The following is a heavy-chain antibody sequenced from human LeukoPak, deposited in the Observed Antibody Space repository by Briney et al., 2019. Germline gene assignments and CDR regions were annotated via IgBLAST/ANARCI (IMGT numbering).Heavy chain of an antibody. CDR2: IYSTGKT. CDR1: GCSISYGSYY. V-gene: IGHV4-61*02. CDR3: ASSLITPTNWFDP. J-gene: IGHJ5*02. Sequence: PSETLSLTCTVSGCSISYGSYYWSWIRQPAGKGLEWIGRIYSTGKTNYNPSLESRVTISVDTSKNQFSLKLSSVTAADTAVYYCASSLITPTNWFDPWGQGTLVTVSS. D-gene: IGHD2-15*01.